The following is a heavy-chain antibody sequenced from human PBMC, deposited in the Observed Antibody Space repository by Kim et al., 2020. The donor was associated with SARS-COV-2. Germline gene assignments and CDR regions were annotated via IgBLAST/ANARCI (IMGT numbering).Heavy chain of an antibody. J-gene: IGHJ4*02. CDR3: ARGGASRIAAAGYDY. D-gene: IGHD6-13*01. Sequence: PSLKSRVTISVDTSKNQFSLKLGSVTAADTAVYYCARGGASRIAAAGYDYWGQGTLVTVSS. V-gene: IGHV4-34*01.